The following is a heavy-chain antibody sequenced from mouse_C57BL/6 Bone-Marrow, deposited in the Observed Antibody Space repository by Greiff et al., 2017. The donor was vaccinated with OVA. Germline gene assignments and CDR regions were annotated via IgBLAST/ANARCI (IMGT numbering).Heavy chain of an antibody. D-gene: IGHD2-3*01. CDR1: GYTFTSYW. CDR3: ARHGYYVSYYFDY. J-gene: IGHJ2*01. CDR2: IDPSDSYT. V-gene: IGHV1-50*01. Sequence: QVQLQQPGAELVKPGASVKLSCKASGYTFTSYWMQWVKQRPGQGLEWIGEIDPSDSYTNYNQKFKGKATLTVDTSSSTAYMQLSSLTSEDSAVYYCARHGYYVSYYFDYWGQGTTLTVSS.